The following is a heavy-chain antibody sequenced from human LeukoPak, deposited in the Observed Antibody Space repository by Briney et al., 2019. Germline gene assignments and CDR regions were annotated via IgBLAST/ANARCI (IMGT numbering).Heavy chain of an antibody. CDR2: ISHSSSGT. V-gene: IGHV3-23*01. CDR1: GFTFNNFG. J-gene: IGHJ4*02. D-gene: IGHD3-22*01. CDR3: AKVINSGFYYYFDY. Sequence: GRSLRLSCAASGFTFNNFGVHWVRQAPGKGLEWVSAISHSSSGTYYVDSVRGRFTISRDNSKNLLYMQMNSLRAEDTAVYYCAKVINSGFYYYFDYWGQGTLVTVSS.